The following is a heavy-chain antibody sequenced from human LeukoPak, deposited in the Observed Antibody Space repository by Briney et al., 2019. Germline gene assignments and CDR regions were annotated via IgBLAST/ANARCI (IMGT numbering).Heavy chain of an antibody. J-gene: IGHJ4*02. CDR2: INPNSGGT. Sequence: ASVKVSRKASGYTFTGYYMHWVRQAPGQGLEWMGRINPNSGGTNYAQKFQGRVTMTRDTSISTAYMELSRLRSDDTAVYYCASLGYCSSTSCSSYYFDYWGQGTLVTVSS. D-gene: IGHD2-2*01. CDR3: ASLGYCSSTSCSSYYFDY. V-gene: IGHV1-2*06. CDR1: GYTFTGYY.